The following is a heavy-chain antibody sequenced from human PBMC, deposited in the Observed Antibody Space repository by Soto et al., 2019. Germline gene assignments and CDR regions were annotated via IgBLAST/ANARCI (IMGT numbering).Heavy chain of an antibody. CDR3: LTVALRCSGSICYSPTSMEV. CDR1: GQTFTNYG. V-gene: IGHV1-18*01. CDR2: ISGDNGDT. Sequence: ASVKVSCKASGQTFTNYGISWVRQAPGQGLEWMGWISGDNGDTTFAQKFQGRVSLTTDTSTSTAYMELRSLTSDDTAVYYCLTVALRCSGSICYSPTSMEVWGQGTTVTVS. D-gene: IGHD2-15*01. J-gene: IGHJ6*02.